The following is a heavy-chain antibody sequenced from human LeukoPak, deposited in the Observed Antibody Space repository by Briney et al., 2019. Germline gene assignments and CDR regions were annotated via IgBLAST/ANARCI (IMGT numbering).Heavy chain of an antibody. J-gene: IGHJ5*02. Sequence: ASVKVSCKASGDIFTTYGISWVRQAPGQGLEWXGWINVNTKYAQKFQGRVILTTDTTTSSAYMELRSLRSDDTAVYYCARAPRCNTNSCNSWFDPWGQGTLVTVSS. CDR3: ARAPRCNTNSCNSWFDP. D-gene: IGHD2-8*01. V-gene: IGHV1-18*01. CDR1: GDIFTTYG. CDR2: INVNT.